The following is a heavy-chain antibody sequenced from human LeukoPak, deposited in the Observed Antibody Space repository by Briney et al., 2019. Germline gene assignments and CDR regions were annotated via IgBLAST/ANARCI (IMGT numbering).Heavy chain of an antibody. CDR2: IYPGGSV. CDR3: ARDSGRWESPDYHYYIDV. D-gene: IGHD1-26*01. J-gene: IGHJ6*03. Sequence: SETLSLTCSVSGGSINNYYWTWLRQPAGQGLEWIGRIYPGGSVNYNPSLKSRVTMSVDTSRTQFSLNLSSVTAADTARYYCARDSGRWESPDYHYYIDVWGKGTTVTVSS. CDR1: GGSINNYY. V-gene: IGHV4-4*07.